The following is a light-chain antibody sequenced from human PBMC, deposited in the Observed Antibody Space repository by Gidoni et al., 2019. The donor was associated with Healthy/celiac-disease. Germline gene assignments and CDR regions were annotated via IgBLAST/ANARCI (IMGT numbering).Light chain of an antibody. J-gene: IGKJ4*01. CDR2: DAS. CDR3: QQRSNWPPVT. Sequence: IVFTQSPATLSLSPGERATLSCRASQSVSSYLAWYQQKPGQAPRLLIYDASNRATGIPARFSGSGSGTDFTLTISSLEPEDFAVYYCQQRSNWPPVTFGGXTKVEIK. V-gene: IGKV3-11*01. CDR1: QSVSSY.